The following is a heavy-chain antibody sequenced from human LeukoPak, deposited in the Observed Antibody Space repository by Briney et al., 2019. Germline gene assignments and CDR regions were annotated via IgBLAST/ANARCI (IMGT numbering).Heavy chain of an antibody. D-gene: IGHD5-24*01. Sequence: GGSLRLSCAASAFTFSSYWMHWVRQAPGRGLEWVADIKQDGSEKYYVDSVKGRFTISRDNAKNALYLQMNSLRAEDTAVYYCARGGDGYNSPDFDYWGQGTLVTVSS. CDR3: ARGGDGYNSPDFDY. CDR1: AFTFSSYW. CDR2: IKQDGSEK. V-gene: IGHV3-7*05. J-gene: IGHJ4*02.